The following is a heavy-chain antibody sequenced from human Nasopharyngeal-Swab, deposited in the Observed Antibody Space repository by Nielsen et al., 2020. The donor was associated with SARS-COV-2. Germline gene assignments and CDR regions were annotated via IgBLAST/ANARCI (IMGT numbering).Heavy chain of an antibody. V-gene: IGHV4-39*01. Sequence: SETLSLTYTVSGASISSSSYYWGWIRQPPGEGLEWIGSIYYSGSTYYNPSLKSRVTISVDTSKNQFSLKLSSVTAADTAVYYCATHYYDSSGYFQGDYWGQGTLVTVSS. D-gene: IGHD3-22*01. CDR3: ATHYYDSSGYFQGDY. CDR1: GASISSSSYY. J-gene: IGHJ4*02. CDR2: IYYSGST.